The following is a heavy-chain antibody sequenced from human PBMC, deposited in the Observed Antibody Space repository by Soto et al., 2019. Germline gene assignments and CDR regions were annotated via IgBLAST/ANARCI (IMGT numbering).Heavy chain of an antibody. CDR1: GFTFSSYG. J-gene: IGHJ4*02. CDR3: ARGCDTYYFAT. Sequence: GGSLRLSCAASGFTFSSYGMHWVRQAPGKGLEWVAVIWSDGNNKYYAGSVKGRFTISRDNSKKTLYLQMNSLRAEDTAVYYCARGCDTYYFATWGQGNMVTVSA. CDR2: IWSDGNNK. D-gene: IGHD2-21*02. V-gene: IGHV3-33*01.